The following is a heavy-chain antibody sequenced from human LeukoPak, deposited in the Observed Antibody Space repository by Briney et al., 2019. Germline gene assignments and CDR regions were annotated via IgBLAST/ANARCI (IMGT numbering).Heavy chain of an antibody. V-gene: IGHV3-11*01. J-gene: IGHJ6*02. CDR2: ITNGGSTI. D-gene: IGHD3-9*01. Sequence: VGPLRLSCAASGFTFSDYNMNWVRQAPGKGLEWVSYITNGGSTIHHADSVKGRFTISRDNAKKTLYLQMNSLRAEDTAVYYCARSIGLTGGGVDVWGQGTTVTVSS. CDR3: ARSIGLTGGGVDV. CDR1: GFTFSDYN.